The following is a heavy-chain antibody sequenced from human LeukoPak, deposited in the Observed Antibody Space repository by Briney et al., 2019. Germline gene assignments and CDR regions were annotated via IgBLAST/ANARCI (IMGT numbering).Heavy chain of an antibody. CDR1: GGSISSGGYS. CDR3: TRLMSVGSWYRWFDP. V-gene: IGHV4-30-2*02. Sequence: SQTLSLTCAVSGGSISSGGYSWSWIRQPPGKGLEWIGYIYHSGSTYYNPSLKSRVTISVDRSKNQFSLKLTSVTAADTAVYYCTRLMSVGSWYRWFDPWGQGTLVTVSS. CDR2: IYHSGST. J-gene: IGHJ5*02. D-gene: IGHD6-13*01.